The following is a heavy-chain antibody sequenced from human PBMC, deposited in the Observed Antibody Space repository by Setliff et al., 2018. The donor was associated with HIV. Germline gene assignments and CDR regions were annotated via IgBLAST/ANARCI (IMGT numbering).Heavy chain of an antibody. D-gene: IGHD6-13*01. J-gene: IGHJ4*02. CDR2: IHSSGST. Sequence: SETLSLTCNVSGGSISSGGYYWSWIRQPPGKGPEWIGYIHSSGSTYYNPPLKSRLTISIDTSKNQFSLKLNSVTATDTALYYCARLGYSIDLRRLDYWGQGAQVTVSS. V-gene: IGHV4-39*01. CDR3: ARLGYSIDLRRLDY. CDR1: GGSISSGGYY.